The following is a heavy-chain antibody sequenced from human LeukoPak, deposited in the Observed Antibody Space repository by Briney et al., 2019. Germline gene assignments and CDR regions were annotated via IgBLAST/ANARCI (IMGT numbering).Heavy chain of an antibody. Sequence: PGGSLRLSCAASGFTVSSSYMSWVRQAPGKGLEWVSVIYSGGSTYYADSVKGRFTISRDNSKNTLYLQMNSLRAEDTAVYYCASAHYGDYEGFANLNFWGQGTLVTVSS. J-gene: IGHJ4*02. CDR1: GFTVSSSY. CDR2: IYSGGST. D-gene: IGHD4-17*01. CDR3: ASAHYGDYEGFANLNF. V-gene: IGHV3-66*01.